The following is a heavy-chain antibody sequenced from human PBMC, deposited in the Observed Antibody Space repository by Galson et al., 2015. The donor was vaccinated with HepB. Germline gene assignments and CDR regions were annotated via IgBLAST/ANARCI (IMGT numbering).Heavy chain of an antibody. J-gene: IGHJ4*02. CDR3: ARGLKRSSTYYYDSSDKYYFDY. Sequence: SLRLSCAASGFTFGSYGMHWVRQAPGKGLEWVAVIWYDGSNKYYADSVKGRFTISRDNSKNTLYLQMNSLRAEDTAVYYCARGLKRSSTYYYDSSDKYYFDYWGQGTLVTVSS. CDR2: IWYDGSNK. D-gene: IGHD3-22*01. CDR1: GFTFGSYG. V-gene: IGHV3-33*01.